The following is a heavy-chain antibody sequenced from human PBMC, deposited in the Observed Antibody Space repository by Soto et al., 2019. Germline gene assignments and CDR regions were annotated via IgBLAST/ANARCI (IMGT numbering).Heavy chain of an antibody. V-gene: IGHV1-69*13. Sequence: ASVKVSCKASGGTSSSYAISWVRQAPGQGLEWMGGIIPIFGTANYAQKFQGRVTITADESTSTAYMELSSLRSEDTAVYYCARGIKGFDFWSGYAHYYYYGMDVWGQGTTVTVSS. CDR3: ARGIKGFDFWSGYAHYYYYGMDV. CDR1: GGTSSSYA. J-gene: IGHJ6*02. D-gene: IGHD3-3*01. CDR2: IIPIFGTA.